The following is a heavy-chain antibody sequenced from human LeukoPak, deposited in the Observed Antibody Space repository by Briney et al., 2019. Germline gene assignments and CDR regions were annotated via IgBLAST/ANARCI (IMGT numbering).Heavy chain of an antibody. Sequence: GSLRLSCAASGFIVSSNYMSWVRQAPGKGLEWVSVIYSGGSTYYADSVKGRFTISRDNSKNTLYLQMSSLRAEDTAVYYCAKDRTAMDSFDYWGQGTLVTVSS. CDR2: IYSGGST. J-gene: IGHJ4*02. CDR1: GFIVSSNY. V-gene: IGHV3-53*01. D-gene: IGHD5-18*01. CDR3: AKDRTAMDSFDY.